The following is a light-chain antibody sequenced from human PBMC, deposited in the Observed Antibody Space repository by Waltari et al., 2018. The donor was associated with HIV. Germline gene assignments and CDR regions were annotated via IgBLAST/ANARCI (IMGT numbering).Light chain of an antibody. Sequence: QSVLPHPPSVSAAPGHMVHISCTARSSNTRACYHLHWYQQLPETAPNLLIYGNSNRPSGVPDRVSGSKSGTSASLAITGLQAEDEADYYCQSYDSSLSGWEVFGGGTKLTVL. CDR3: QSYDSSLSGWEV. CDR1: SSNTRACYH. J-gene: IGLJ2*01. CDR2: GNS. V-gene: IGLV1-40*01.